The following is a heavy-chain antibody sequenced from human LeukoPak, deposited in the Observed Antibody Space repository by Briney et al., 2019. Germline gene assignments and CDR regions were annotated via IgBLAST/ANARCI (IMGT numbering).Heavy chain of an antibody. D-gene: IGHD3-3*01. V-gene: IGHV4-59*01. CDR2: IYYSGST. CDR3: ARHYDFSSGYWYNWFDP. J-gene: IGHJ5*02. CDR1: GGSLSSYY. Sequence: SETLSLTCTVSGGSLSSYYWSWIRQPPGKGLEWIGYIYYSGSTNYNPSLKSRVTISVDTSKNQFSLKLSSVTAADTAVYYCARHYDFSSGYWYNWFDPWGQGTLVTVSS.